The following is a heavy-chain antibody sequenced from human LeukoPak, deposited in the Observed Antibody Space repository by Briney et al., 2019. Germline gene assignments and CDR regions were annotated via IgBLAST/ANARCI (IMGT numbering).Heavy chain of an antibody. J-gene: IGHJ4*02. CDR2: ISAYNGNT. V-gene: IGHV1-18*01. CDR3: ARGLVVATDSQGRRNFDY. Sequence: ASVKVSCKASGYTFTSYGISWVRQAPGQGLEWMGWISAYNGNTNYAQKLQGRVTMTTDTSTSTAYMELRSLRSDDTAVYYCARGLVVATDSQGRRNFDYWGQGTLVTVSS. D-gene: IGHD5-12*01. CDR1: GYTFTSYG.